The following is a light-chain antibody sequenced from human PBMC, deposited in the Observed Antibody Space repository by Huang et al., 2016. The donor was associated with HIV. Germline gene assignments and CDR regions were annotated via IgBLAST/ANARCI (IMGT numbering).Light chain of an antibody. J-gene: IGKJ4*01. Sequence: EIVMTQSPATLSASPGERATLSCRASQSVSTKLAWYQQKPGQAPRLLIYGASTRATGIPARFSGSGSGTECTLTINSLQSEDFAVYYCQQYSEWPPLTFGGGTKVDI. CDR3: QQYSEWPPLT. CDR2: GAS. CDR1: QSVSTK. V-gene: IGKV3-15*01.